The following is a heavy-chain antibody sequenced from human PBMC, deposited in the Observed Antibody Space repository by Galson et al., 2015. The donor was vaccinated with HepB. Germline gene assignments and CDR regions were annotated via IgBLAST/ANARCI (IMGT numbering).Heavy chain of an antibody. D-gene: IGHD6-19*01. CDR1: GDSVSGNSAA. J-gene: IGHJ6*02. CDR2: TYYRSKRYN. V-gene: IGHV6-1*01. Sequence: CAISGDSVSGNSAAWHWIRQSPSRGLEWLGRTYYRSKRYNDYAVSVKSRITINPDTSKNQFSLQLNSVTPEDTAVYYCARQYSSGWNYYYGMDVWGQGTTVTVSS. CDR3: ARQYSSGWNYYYGMDV.